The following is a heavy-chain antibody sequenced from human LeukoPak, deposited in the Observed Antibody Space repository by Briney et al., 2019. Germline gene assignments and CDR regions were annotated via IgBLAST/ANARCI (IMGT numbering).Heavy chain of an antibody. J-gene: IGHJ4*02. CDR1: GFTFSSYA. V-gene: IGHV3-30-3*01. CDR3: ARSVYDSGGYYRVLDY. CDR2: ISYDGSNK. Sequence: GRSLRLSCAASGFTFSSYAMHWVRQAPGKGLEWVAVISYDGSNKYYADSVKGRFTISRDNAKNTLFLQMNSPRAEDTAAYYCARSVYDSGGYYRVLDYWGQGTLVTVSS. D-gene: IGHD3-22*01.